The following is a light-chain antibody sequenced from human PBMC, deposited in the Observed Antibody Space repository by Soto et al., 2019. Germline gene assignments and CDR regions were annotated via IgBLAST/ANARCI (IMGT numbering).Light chain of an antibody. Sequence: DIVMTQSPLSLPVSPGEPASISCRSSQSLLHTNGYNYLDWYLQKPGQSPQLLIYLGSNRASGVPDRFSGSGSGTGFTLKISRVEPEDVGVYYCMQALQSPRTFGQGTKVEIK. CDR3: MQALQSPRT. J-gene: IGKJ1*01. CDR2: LGS. CDR1: QSLLHTNGYNY. V-gene: IGKV2-28*01.